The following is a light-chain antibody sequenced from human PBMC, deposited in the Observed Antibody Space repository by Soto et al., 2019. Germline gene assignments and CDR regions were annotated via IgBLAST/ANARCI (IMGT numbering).Light chain of an antibody. V-gene: IGLV6-57*01. CDR2: EDN. CDR1: SGRIASNY. CDR3: QSYDSSIWV. J-gene: IGLJ3*02. Sequence: NFMLTQPHSVSESPGKTVTISCTRSSGRIASNYVQWYQQRPGSSPTTVIYEDNQRSSGVPDRFSGSIDRSSNSASLTISGLKTEDEVDYYCQSYDSSIWVFGGGTKVTVL.